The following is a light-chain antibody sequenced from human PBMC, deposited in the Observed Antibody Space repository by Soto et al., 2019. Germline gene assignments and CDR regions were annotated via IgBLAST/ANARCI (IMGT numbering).Light chain of an antibody. CDR2: DAS. CDR3: LRYNAFSQT. CDR1: QSMNDW. Sequence: DIQMTQSPSTLSASVGDRVTITCRASQSMNDWLAWYQQKPGKAPKVLIYDASSLQSGVPSRFSDSGSGTEFTLTIDSLQSDDVAIYYCLRYNAFSQTFGQGTKVEI. V-gene: IGKV1-5*01. J-gene: IGKJ1*01.